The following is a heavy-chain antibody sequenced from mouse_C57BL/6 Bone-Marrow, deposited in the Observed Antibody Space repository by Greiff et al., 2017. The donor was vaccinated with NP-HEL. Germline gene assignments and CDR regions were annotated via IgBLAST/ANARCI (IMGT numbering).Heavy chain of an antibody. J-gene: IGHJ1*03. CDR1: GYTFTSYW. V-gene: IGHV1-52*01. Sequence: QVQLQQPGAELVRPGSSVKLSCKASGYTFTSYWMHWVKQRPIQGLEWIGNIDPSDSETHFNQKFKDKATLTVDKSSSTAYMQLSSLTSEDSAVYYCARVGYDGYYWYFDVWGKGTTVTVSS. CDR3: ARVGYDGYYWYFDV. CDR2: IDPSDSET. D-gene: IGHD2-3*01.